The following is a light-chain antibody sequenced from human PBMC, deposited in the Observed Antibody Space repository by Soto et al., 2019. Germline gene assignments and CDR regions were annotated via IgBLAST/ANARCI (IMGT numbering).Light chain of an antibody. V-gene: IGKV3-20*01. J-gene: IGKJ5*01. CDR1: QSVSSSH. CDR3: QQYGDSPIT. Sequence: ENVLSQSPGTLSLTTEERATLSCRASQSVSSSHLAWYQHKPGQAPRLLIYAASSRATGSPDRFSGGGSGTDFTLTISRLEPEDFAVYYCQQYGDSPITFGQGGRLE. CDR2: AAS.